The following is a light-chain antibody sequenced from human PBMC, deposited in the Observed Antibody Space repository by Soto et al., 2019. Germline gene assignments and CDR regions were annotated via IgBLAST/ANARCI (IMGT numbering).Light chain of an antibody. J-gene: IGLJ1*01. CDR1: SSNIGSNT. V-gene: IGLV1-44*01. CDR2: NNN. Sequence: QSVLTQPPSASGTPGQRVTISCSGSSSNIGSNTVNWYQQLPGTAPKLLIYNNNQRPSGVPDRFSGSKSGNSASLAISGLQSEDEAYYYCAAWDDSLNGLVFGTGTKLTVL. CDR3: AAWDDSLNGLV.